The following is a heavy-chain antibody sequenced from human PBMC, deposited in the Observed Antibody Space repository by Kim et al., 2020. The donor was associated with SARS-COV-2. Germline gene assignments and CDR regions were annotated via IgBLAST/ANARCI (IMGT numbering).Heavy chain of an antibody. D-gene: IGHD3-10*01. CDR3: ARTKGVPTMVRGRRYYYYGMDV. J-gene: IGHJ6*02. CDR2: IYYSGST. CDR1: GGSISSYY. V-gene: IGHV4-59*13. Sequence: SETLSLTCTVSGGSISSYYWSWIRQPPGKGLEWIGYIYYSGSTNYNPSLKSRVTISVDTSKNQFSLKLSSVTAADTAVYYCARTKGVPTMVRGRRYYYYGMDVWGQGTTVTVSS.